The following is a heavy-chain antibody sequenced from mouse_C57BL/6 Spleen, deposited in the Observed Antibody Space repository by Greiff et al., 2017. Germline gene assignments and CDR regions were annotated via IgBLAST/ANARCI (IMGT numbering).Heavy chain of an antibody. Sequence: EVQLQQSGPELVKPGASVKISCKASGYTFTDYYMNWVKQSHGKSLEWIGDINPNNGGNSYNQKFKGKATLTVTKTAGTAYMELRSLTAKDTSVYYGARAGNYGDFDDWGQGTTLTVSS. CDR1: GYTFTDYY. D-gene: IGHD2-1*01. V-gene: IGHV1-26*01. CDR3: ARAGNYGDFDD. J-gene: IGHJ2*01. CDR2: INPNNGGN.